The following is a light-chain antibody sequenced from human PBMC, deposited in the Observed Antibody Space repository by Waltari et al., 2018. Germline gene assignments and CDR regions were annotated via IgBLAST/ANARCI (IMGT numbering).Light chain of an antibody. Sequence: EIVLTQSPATLSLSPGERATPSRRPRQSVSIYLAWYQQKPGQAPRLLIYDASNRATGIPARFSGSGSGTDFTLTISSLEPEDFAVYYCQQRDGTFGQGTKVEIK. V-gene: IGKV3-11*01. J-gene: IGKJ1*01. CDR2: DAS. CDR1: QSVSIY. CDR3: QQRDGT.